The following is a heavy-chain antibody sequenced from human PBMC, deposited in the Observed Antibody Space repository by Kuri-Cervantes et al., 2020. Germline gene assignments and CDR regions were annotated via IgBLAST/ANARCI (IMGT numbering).Heavy chain of an antibody. CDR3: ARDHSSLIVAYNWFDP. J-gene: IGHJ5*02. CDR2: INADGSDT. Sequence: GESLKISCAASGFTFSTYWMHWVRQVPGKGRVWVARINADGSDTSYADSVKGRFTISRDNAKNTLYLQMNSLRAEDTAVYYCARDHSSLIVAYNWFDPWGRGTLVTVSS. V-gene: IGHV3-74*01. CDR1: GFTFSTYW. D-gene: IGHD5-12*01.